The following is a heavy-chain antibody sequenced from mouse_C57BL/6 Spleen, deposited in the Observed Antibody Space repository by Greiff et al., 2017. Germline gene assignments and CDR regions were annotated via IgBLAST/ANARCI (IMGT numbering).Heavy chain of an antibody. V-gene: IGHV5-17*01. CDR1: GFTFSDYG. Sequence: EVKVVESGGGLVKPGGSLKLSCAASGFTFSDYGMHWVRQAPEKGLEWVAYISSGSSTIYYADTVKGRFTISRDNAKNTLFLQMTSLRSEDTAMYYCARGGYSDVWGTGTTVTVSS. CDR2: ISSGSSTI. CDR3: ARGGYSDV. J-gene: IGHJ1*03.